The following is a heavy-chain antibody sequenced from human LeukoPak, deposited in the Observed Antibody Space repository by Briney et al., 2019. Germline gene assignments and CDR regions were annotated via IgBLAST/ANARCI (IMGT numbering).Heavy chain of an antibody. CDR1: GFIFTTYA. D-gene: IGHD4-11*01. J-gene: IGHJ6*02. Sequence: GGSLRLSCAASGFIFTTYAMTWVRQAPGKGLEWVSTISGGGGSTFYADSVKGRFTIFRVNSKNTLYLQMNSLRAEDTAIYYCAKDMSDYTNFPDVWGQGNTGSVSS. CDR3: AKDMSDYTNFPDV. CDR2: ISGGGGST. V-gene: IGHV3-23*01.